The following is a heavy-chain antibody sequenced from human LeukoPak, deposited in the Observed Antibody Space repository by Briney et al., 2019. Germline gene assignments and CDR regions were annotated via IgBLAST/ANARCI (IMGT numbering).Heavy chain of an antibody. CDR1: GFTVSSNY. J-gene: IGHJ4*02. CDR2: IYSGGKT. V-gene: IGHV3-53*01. CDR3: VRGLTAVADPKVD. Sequence: GGSLRLSCAASGFTVSSNYMSWARQAPGRGLKWVSVIYSGGKTYYADSVKGRFTISRDSSQNTLYLQMSSLRAEDTAVYYCVRGLTAVADPKVDWGQGTLVTVSS. D-gene: IGHD6-19*01.